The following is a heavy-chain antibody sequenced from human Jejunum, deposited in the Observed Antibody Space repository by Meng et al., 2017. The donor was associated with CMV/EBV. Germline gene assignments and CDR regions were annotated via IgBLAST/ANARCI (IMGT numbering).Heavy chain of an antibody. J-gene: IGHJ4*02. CDR2: LKSKADGGTI. CDR1: GITFNNVW. D-gene: IGHD6-6*01. V-gene: IGHV3-15*05. Sequence: VALGGGLVKAGGSLRLSCAASGITFNNVWMSWVRQAPGKGLELVGRLKSKADGGTIDYAAPVKGRFTISRDDSKNTLYLQMNSLKTDDTAVYYCTTDRGIAARPLFDYWGQGTLVTVSS. CDR3: TTDRGIAARPLFDY.